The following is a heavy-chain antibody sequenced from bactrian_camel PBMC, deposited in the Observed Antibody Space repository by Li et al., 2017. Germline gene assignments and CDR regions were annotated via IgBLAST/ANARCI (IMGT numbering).Heavy chain of an antibody. CDR3: AADQGAVYFSSSCLDFAY. CDR1: GFTFSNIA. CDR2: IAVDRVTT. V-gene: IGHV3S31*01. Sequence: VQLVESGGGSVQAGGSLRLSCAASGFTFSNIAMSWVRQAPGKGLEWVAAIAVDRVTTLYTRSVKGRFTISRDKANNTLYLQMSSLTPEDTAIYYCAADQGAVYFSSSCLDFAYWGQGTQVTVS. J-gene: IGHJ6*01.